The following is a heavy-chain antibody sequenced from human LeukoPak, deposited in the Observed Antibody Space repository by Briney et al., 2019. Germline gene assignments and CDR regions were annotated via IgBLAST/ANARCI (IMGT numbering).Heavy chain of an antibody. CDR1: GFTFSTYW. Sequence: GGSLRLSCAASGFTFSTYWMTWVRQAPGKGLEWVANMKGDGSEKHYVDSVKGRFTISRDNAKNSLYLQMNSLRAEDTAVYYCARPGYTAAYDLWGQGTMVTVSS. V-gene: IGHV3-7*01. D-gene: IGHD3-9*01. CDR3: ARPGYTAAYDL. J-gene: IGHJ3*01. CDR2: MKGDGSEK.